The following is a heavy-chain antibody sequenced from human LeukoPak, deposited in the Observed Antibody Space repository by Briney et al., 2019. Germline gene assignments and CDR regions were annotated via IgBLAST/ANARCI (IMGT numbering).Heavy chain of an antibody. CDR1: GGSISSSSYF. D-gene: IGHD3-10*01. CDR2: IYYSGST. V-gene: IGHV4-39*01. CDR3: ATLGTYGAFDY. J-gene: IGHJ4*02. Sequence: SETLSLTCTVSGGSISSSSYFWVWIRQPPGKGLEWIGSIYYSGSTYYIPSLKSRVTISVDTSKNQFSLKLNSVTAADTAIYYCATLGTYGAFDYWGQGTLVTVSS.